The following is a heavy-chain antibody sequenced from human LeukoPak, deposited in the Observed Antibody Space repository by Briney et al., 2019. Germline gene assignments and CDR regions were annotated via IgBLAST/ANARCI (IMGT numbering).Heavy chain of an antibody. D-gene: IGHD6-13*01. V-gene: IGHV4-59*01. CDR1: GASMSSYY. CDR2: IYYSGST. J-gene: IGHJ4*02. Sequence: PSETLSLTCTVSGASMSSYYWTWIRQPPGKGLEWIGYIYYSGSTNYSPSLQSRVTISVDTSKNQFSLKLSSVTAADTAVYYCAREGIAALDYWGQGTLVTVSS. CDR3: AREGIAALDY.